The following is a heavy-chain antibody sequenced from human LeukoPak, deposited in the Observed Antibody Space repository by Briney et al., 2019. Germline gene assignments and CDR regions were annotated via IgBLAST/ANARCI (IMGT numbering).Heavy chain of an antibody. CDR1: GFTFSSYG. V-gene: IGHV3-30*18. J-gene: IGHJ4*02. CDR2: ISYDGSNK. CDR3: AKDLTRDGFDY. D-gene: IGHD5-24*01. Sequence: GGSLRLSCAASGFTFSSYGMHWVRQAPGKGLEWVAVISYDGSNKYYADSVKGRFTISRDNSKNTLYLQMNSLRAEDTAVYYCAKDLTRDGFDYWGQGTLVTVSS.